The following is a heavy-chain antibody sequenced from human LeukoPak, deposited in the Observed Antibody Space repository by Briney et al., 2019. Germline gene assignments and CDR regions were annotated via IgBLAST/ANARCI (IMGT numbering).Heavy chain of an antibody. CDR1: GFNVSSNY. CDR2: IYGDGTT. V-gene: IGHV3-53*04. Sequence: GGSLRLSCEASGFNVSSNYMTWVRQAPGKGLEWVSLIYGDGTTDYADSVKGRFHISRHNSKNTLYLQMNSLRAEDTAVYYCARGIINLDYWGQGTPVTVSS. J-gene: IGHJ4*02. D-gene: IGHD3-10*01. CDR3: ARGIINLDY.